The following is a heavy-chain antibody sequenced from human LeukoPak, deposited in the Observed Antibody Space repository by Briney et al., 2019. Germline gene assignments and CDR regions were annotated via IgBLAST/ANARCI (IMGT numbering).Heavy chain of an antibody. CDR3: ARDERYCSGGSCYPSDGMDV. D-gene: IGHD2-15*01. V-gene: IGHV3-30*04. J-gene: IGHJ6*02. CDR2: ISYDGSNK. Sequence: GGSLRLSCAASGFTFSSYAMHWVRQAPGKGLEWVAFISYDGSNKYYADSVKGRFTISRDNSKNTLYLQMNSLRAEDTAVYYCARDERYCSGGSCYPSDGMDVWGQGTTVTVSS. CDR1: GFTFSSYA.